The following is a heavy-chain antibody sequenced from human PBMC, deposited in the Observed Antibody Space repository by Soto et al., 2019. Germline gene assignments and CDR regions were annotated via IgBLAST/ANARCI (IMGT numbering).Heavy chain of an antibody. V-gene: IGHV1-69*13. D-gene: IGHD3-22*01. CDR1: GGTFSSYA. J-gene: IGHJ4*02. CDR2: IIPIFGTA. Sequence: ASVKVSCKASGGTFSSYAISWARQAPGQGLEWMGGIIPIFGTANYAQKFRGRVTITADESTSTAYMELSSLRSEDTAVYYCARDKSGGITMIVVVTHPFDYWGQGTLVTVSS. CDR3: ARDKSGGITMIVVVTHPFDY.